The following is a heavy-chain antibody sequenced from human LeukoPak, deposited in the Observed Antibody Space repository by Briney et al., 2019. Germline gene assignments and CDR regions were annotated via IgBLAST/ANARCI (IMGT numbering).Heavy chain of an antibody. CDR1: GVPIASASYY. V-gene: IGHV4-61*02. CDR2: LYTNGNT. J-gene: IGHJ6*02. CDR3: ARGQTPHVFNYYYGMDV. Sequence: SETLSLTCTVSGVPIASASYYWSWVRQPAGQGLEWIALYTNGNTKYNPSLKSRGTISVDTSNNQFSLNLNSVTAADTAVYYCARGQTPHVFNYYYGMDVWGQGTTVTVSS.